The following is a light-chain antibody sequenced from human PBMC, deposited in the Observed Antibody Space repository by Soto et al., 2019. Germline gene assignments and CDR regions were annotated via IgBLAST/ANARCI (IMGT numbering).Light chain of an antibody. J-gene: IGKJ2*01. Sequence: AIQLTQSPSSLSASVGDRVTITCRASQGISSALAWYQQKPGKAPKLLIYDASSWESGVPSRFSGSGSGTDFTLTISSLQPEDFASYYCQQFNSYPLFGQGTKLEIK. CDR1: QGISSA. CDR3: QQFNSYPL. CDR2: DAS. V-gene: IGKV1-13*02.